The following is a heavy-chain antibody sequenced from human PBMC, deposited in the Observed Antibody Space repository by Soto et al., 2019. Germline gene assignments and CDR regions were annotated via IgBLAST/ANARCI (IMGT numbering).Heavy chain of an antibody. Sequence: EVQLVESGGGLIQPGGSLRLSCAASGFTFSSNDMNWVRQAPGKGLEWVSLIYSSGSTSYADSVKGRFTISRDNSKNKLYLQMSSLRAEATAVYYCATRPLLPGAPWGQGTMVTVSS. J-gene: IGHJ3*01. CDR3: ATRPLLPGAP. CDR1: GFTFSSND. CDR2: IYSSGST. V-gene: IGHV3-53*01. D-gene: IGHD3-22*01.